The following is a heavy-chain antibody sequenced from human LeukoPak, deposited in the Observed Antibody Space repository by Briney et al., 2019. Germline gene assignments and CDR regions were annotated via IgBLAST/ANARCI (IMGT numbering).Heavy chain of an antibody. CDR2: IIPIFGTA. CDR1: GGTFSSYT. V-gene: IGHV1-69*01. J-gene: IGHJ3*01. Sequence: SVKVSCKASGGTFSSYTISWVRQAPGQGLEWMGGIIPIFGTAHYAQKFQGRVTITADESTSTAYMELSSLRSEDTAVYYCARGGIVAAGIINNHDAFDVWGLGTMVTVSS. D-gene: IGHD6-13*01. CDR3: ARGGIVAAGIINNHDAFDV.